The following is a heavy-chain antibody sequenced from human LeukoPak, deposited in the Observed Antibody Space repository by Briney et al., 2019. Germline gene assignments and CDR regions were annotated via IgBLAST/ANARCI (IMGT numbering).Heavy chain of an antibody. V-gene: IGHV3-7*01. CDR3: ARVGFVLLWFGELDY. D-gene: IGHD3-10*01. CDR1: GFTFSSYW. CDR2: IKQDGSEK. J-gene: IGHJ4*02. Sequence: GGSLRLSCAASGFTFSSYWMSWVRQAPGKGLEWVANIKQDGSEKYYVDSVKGRFTISRDNAKNSLYLQMNSLRAEDTAVYYCARVGFVLLWFGELDYWGQGTLVTVSS.